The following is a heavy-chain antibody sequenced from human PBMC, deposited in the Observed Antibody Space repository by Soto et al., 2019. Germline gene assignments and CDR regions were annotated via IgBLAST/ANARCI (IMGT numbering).Heavy chain of an antibody. CDR1: GFTFSSYA. CDR2: ISYDGSKK. V-gene: IGHV3-30-3*01. D-gene: IGHD3-10*01. Sequence: QVQLVESGGGVVQPGRSLRLSCAASGFTFSSYAMHWVRQAPGKVLEWVAVISYDGSKKYYADSVKGRFTISRDKSKNTRYMRMNSLRAEETAVYCCARDPMGSYYGSGRSSFDSWGQGTLVTVCS. CDR3: ARDPMGSYYGSGRSSFDS. J-gene: IGHJ4*02.